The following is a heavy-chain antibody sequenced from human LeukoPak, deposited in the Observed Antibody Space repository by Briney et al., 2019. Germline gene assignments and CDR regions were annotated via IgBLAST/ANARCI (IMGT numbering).Heavy chain of an antibody. Sequence: SETLSLTCAVYGGSFSGYYWSWIRQSPGKGLEWIGEINHSGSTNYNPSLKSRVTISVDTSKNQFSLKLSSVTAADTAVYYCARVGHGGVRDSSWLGRNYYYMDVWGKGTTVTVSS. CDR3: ARVGHGGVRDSSWLGRNYYYMDV. V-gene: IGHV4-34*01. D-gene: IGHD6-13*01. CDR2: INHSGST. CDR1: GGSFSGYY. J-gene: IGHJ6*03.